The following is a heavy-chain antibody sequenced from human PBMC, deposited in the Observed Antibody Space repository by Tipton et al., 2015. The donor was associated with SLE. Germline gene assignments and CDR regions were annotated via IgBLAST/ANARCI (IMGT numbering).Heavy chain of an antibody. V-gene: IGHV3-30*19. D-gene: IGHD5-18*01. CDR3: AKQAKGADGYGYTHYAMDV. Sequence: LSLTCAVSGFSLNNYGVFWVRQAPGKGLDWVTVIAYDGVNKYYADSVKGRFTISRDDSKNEVDLQMNSLRVEDTAVYYCAKQAKGADGYGYTHYAMDVWGQGTTVTVS. J-gene: IGHJ6*02. CDR1: GFSLNNYG. CDR2: IAYDGVNK.